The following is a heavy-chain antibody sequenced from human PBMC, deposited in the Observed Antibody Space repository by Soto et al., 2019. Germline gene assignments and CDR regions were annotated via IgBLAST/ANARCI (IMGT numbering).Heavy chain of an antibody. CDR1: GFTFSNAW. J-gene: IGHJ3*02. Sequence: EVQLVESGGGLVKPGGSLRLSCAASGFTFSNAWMSWVSQAPGKGLEWVGRIKSKTDGGTTDYAAPVKGKFTISRDGSKNTLYLQMNSLKSEDTALYYGTTEYIVVVVAATGAFDIWGQGTMVTVSS. CDR2: IKSKTDGGTT. V-gene: IGHV3-15*01. D-gene: IGHD2-15*01. CDR3: TTEYIVVVVAATGAFDI.